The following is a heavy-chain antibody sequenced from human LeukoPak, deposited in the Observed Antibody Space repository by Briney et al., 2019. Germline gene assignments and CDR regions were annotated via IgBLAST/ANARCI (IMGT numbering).Heavy chain of an antibody. D-gene: IGHD5-24*01. CDR2: IIPIFGTA. Sequence: SVKVSCKASGGTFSSYAISWVRQAPGQGLEWMGGIIPIFGTANYAQKFQGRVTITTDESTSTAYMELSSLRSEDTAVYYCARGLADGYTLQDAFDIWGQGTMVTVSS. J-gene: IGHJ3*02. CDR3: ARGLADGYTLQDAFDI. V-gene: IGHV1-69*05. CDR1: GGTFSSYA.